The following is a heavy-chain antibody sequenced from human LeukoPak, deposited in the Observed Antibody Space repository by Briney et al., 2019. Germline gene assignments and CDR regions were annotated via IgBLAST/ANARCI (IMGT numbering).Heavy chain of an antibody. Sequence: SETLSLTSTVSGGSISSSSYYWGWIRHPPGEGLEWIGSIYYTGSTYYSPSLKSRVTISADTSKNEFSLKLSSVTAADTAVYYCTSEISSASNYWGQGTLVTVSS. V-gene: IGHV4-39*01. D-gene: IGHD6-6*01. CDR2: IYYTGST. J-gene: IGHJ4*02. CDR3: TSEISSASNY. CDR1: GGSISSSSYY.